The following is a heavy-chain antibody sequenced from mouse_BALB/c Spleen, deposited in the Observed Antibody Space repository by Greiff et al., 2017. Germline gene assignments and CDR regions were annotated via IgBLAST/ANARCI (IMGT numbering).Heavy chain of an antibody. Sequence: VQVVESGAELAKPGASVKMSCKASGYTFASYWMHWVKQRPGQGLEWIGYINPSTGYTEYNQKFKDKATLTADKSSSTAYMQLSSLTSEDSAVYYCARTYYAMDYWGQGTSVTVSS. V-gene: IGHV1-7*01. CDR2: INPSTGYT. CDR3: ARTYYAMDY. CDR1: GYTFASYW. J-gene: IGHJ4*01.